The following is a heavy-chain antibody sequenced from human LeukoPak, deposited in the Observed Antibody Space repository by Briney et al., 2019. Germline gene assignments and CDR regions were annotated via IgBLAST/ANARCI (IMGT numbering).Heavy chain of an antibody. Sequence: GASVKVSCKASGYTFIGYYMHWVRQAPGQGLEWMGWINPNSGGTNYAQKFQGRVTMTRDTSISTAYMELSRLRSDDTAVYYCARGSDDFWSGYSPSYWGQGTLVTVSS. V-gene: IGHV1-2*02. D-gene: IGHD3-3*01. CDR1: GYTFIGYY. CDR3: ARGSDDFWSGYSPSY. J-gene: IGHJ4*02. CDR2: INPNSGGT.